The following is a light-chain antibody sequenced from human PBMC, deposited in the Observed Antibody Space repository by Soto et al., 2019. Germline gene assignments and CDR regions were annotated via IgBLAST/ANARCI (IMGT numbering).Light chain of an antibody. V-gene: IGKV3D-20*02. Sequence: EIVLTQSPGTLSLSPGERATLSCRASQSVTSSYLAWWQQKPGQAPRLLIYGASSRATGIPDRFSGSGSGTDFTLTISRLEPEDFAVYYCQQRSNWLISFGPGTKVDIK. CDR1: QSVTSSY. J-gene: IGKJ3*01. CDR3: QQRSNWLIS. CDR2: GAS.